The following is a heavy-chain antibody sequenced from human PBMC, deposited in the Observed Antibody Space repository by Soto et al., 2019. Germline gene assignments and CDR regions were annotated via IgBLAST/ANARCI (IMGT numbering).Heavy chain of an antibody. CDR2: INSDGSST. CDR1: GFTFSSYW. Sequence: LRLSCAASGFTFSSYWMHWVRQAPGKGLVWVSRINSDGSSTSYADSVKGRFTISRDNAKNTLYLQMNSLRAEDTAVYYCARVRFLEWLNYYYGMDVWGQGTTVTVSS. CDR3: ARVRFLEWLNYYYGMDV. J-gene: IGHJ6*02. V-gene: IGHV3-74*01. D-gene: IGHD3-3*01.